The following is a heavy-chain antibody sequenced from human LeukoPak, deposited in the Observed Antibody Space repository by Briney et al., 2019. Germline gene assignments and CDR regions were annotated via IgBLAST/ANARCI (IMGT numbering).Heavy chain of an antibody. Sequence: TSETLSLTCTVSGYSISSGYYWGWIRQPPGKGLEWIGSIYHSGSTYYNPSLKSRVTISVDTSKNQFSLKLSSVTAADTAVYYCAREFDSMGFDYWGLGTLVTVSS. D-gene: IGHD2/OR15-2a*01. CDR1: GYSISSGYY. V-gene: IGHV4-38-2*02. CDR3: AREFDSMGFDY. CDR2: IYHSGST. J-gene: IGHJ4*02.